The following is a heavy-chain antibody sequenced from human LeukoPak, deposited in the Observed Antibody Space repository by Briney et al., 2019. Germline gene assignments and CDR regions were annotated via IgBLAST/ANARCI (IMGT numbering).Heavy chain of an antibody. CDR3: AREYIVVVPAAIRLYYYYMDV. J-gene: IGHJ6*03. V-gene: IGHV3-7*01. Sequence: GGSLRLSCAASGFTFSSYWMSWVRQAPGKGLEWVANIKQDGSEKYYVDSVKGRFTISRDNAKNSLYLQMNSLRAEDTAVYYCAREYIVVVPAAIRLYYYYMDVWGKGTTVTVSS. CDR1: GFTFSSYW. CDR2: IKQDGSEK. D-gene: IGHD2-2*02.